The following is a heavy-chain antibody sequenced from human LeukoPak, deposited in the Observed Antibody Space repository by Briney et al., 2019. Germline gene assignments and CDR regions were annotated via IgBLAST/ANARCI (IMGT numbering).Heavy chain of an antibody. Sequence: SETLSLTCTVSGGSISGYYWSWIRQPPRKGLDWIGYIYYSGSTNYNPSLKSRVTISVDTSKNQSSLKLSSVTAADTAVYYCARSSSRSYAFDIWGQGTMVTVSS. J-gene: IGHJ3*02. CDR3: ARSSSRSYAFDI. D-gene: IGHD5/OR15-5a*01. CDR1: GGSISGYY. CDR2: IYYSGST. V-gene: IGHV4-59*01.